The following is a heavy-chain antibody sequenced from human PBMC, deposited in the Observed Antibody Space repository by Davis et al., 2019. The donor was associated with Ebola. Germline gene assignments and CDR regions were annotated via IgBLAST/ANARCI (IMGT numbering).Heavy chain of an antibody. Sequence: GGSLRLSCTDSVITFSSYAMTWVRQAPGKGLEWVSAISGSGGSTYYADSVKGRFTISRDNSKKTLYLQMNSLRAEDTAVYYCAKVRWGAVAGKLYYFDYWGQGTLVTVSS. CDR1: VITFSSYA. J-gene: IGHJ4*02. CDR3: AKVRWGAVAGKLYYFDY. CDR2: ISGSGGST. D-gene: IGHD6-19*01. V-gene: IGHV3-23*01.